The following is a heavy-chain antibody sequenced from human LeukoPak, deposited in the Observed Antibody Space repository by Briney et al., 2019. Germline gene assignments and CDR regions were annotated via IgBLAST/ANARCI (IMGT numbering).Heavy chain of an antibody. CDR2: ISAYNGNT. J-gene: IGHJ3*01. CDR1: GYTFTSYA. D-gene: IGHD4-17*01. Sequence: GASVKVSCKASGYTFTSYAMHWVRQAPGQGLEWMGRISAYNGNTNYAQKLQGRVTMTTDTSTSTAYMELRSLRSDDTAVYYCARDGSSFGDYGSFWGQGTMVTVSS. CDR3: ARDGSSFGDYGSF. V-gene: IGHV1-18*01.